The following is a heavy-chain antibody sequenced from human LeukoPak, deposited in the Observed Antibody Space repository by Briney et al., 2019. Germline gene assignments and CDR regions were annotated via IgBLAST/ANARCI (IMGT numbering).Heavy chain of an antibody. Sequence: GASVKVSCKTSGYPFTKWEINWVRQAVGQGLEWLGWVHPDNGNTYYAQRFRGRVTMSRDTSTTTAYVELSGLRSNDTAVYFCATGPRNDPWGQGTLVTVSS. J-gene: IGHJ5*02. CDR3: ATGPRNDP. CDR2: VHPDNGNT. V-gene: IGHV1-8*01. CDR1: GYPFTKWE. D-gene: IGHD1-14*01.